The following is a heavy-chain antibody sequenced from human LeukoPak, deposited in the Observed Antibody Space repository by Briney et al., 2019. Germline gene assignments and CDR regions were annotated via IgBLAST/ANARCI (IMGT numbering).Heavy chain of an antibody. CDR2: ISSSSSTI. Sequence: GGSLRLSCAASGFTFSSYSMNWVRQAPGKGLEWVSYISSSSSTIYYADSVKGRFTISRDNAKNSLYLQMNSLRAEDTAVYYCARGETYYYDSSGPDFDYWGQGTLVTISS. CDR3: ARGETYYYDSSGPDFDY. J-gene: IGHJ4*02. D-gene: IGHD3-22*01. CDR1: GFTFSSYS. V-gene: IGHV3-48*01.